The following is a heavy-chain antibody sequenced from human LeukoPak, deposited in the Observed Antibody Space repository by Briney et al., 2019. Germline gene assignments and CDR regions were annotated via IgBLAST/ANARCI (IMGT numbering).Heavy chain of an antibody. CDR1: GGTFSSYA. Sequence: ASVKVSCKASGGTFSSYAISWVRQAPGQGLEWMGGIIPIFGTANYAQKFQGRVTITADESTSTAYMELSSLRSEDTAMYHCARAPYSSGGSTNYYYYYYMDVWGKGTTVTVSS. V-gene: IGHV1-69*13. CDR3: ARAPYSSGGSTNYYYYYYMDV. CDR2: IIPIFGTA. D-gene: IGHD6-19*01. J-gene: IGHJ6*03.